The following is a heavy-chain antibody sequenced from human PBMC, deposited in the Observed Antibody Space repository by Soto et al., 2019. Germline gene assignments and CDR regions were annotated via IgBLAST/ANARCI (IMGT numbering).Heavy chain of an antibody. J-gene: IGHJ6*02. CDR2: IIPIVGTG. CDR1: GGTFSNYA. D-gene: IGHD2-2*01. Sequence: QVQLVQSGAEVRKPGSSVTVSCKASGGTFSNYAISWVRQAPGQGLEWMGGIIPIVGTGSYAQKLQGRVTITADEPTTTAYMELSSLRFEDTAVYYCARVVILVPTASTNYYYHMDVWGPGTTVTVSS. CDR3: ARVVILVPTASTNYYYHMDV. V-gene: IGHV1-69*01.